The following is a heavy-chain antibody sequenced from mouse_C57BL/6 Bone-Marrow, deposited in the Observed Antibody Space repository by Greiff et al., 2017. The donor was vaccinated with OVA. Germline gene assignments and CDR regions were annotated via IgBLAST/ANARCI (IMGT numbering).Heavy chain of an antibody. CDR2: IHPNSGST. D-gene: IGHD2-3*01. V-gene: IGHV1-64*01. J-gene: IGHJ4*01. Sequence: VQLQQPGAELVKPGASVKLSCKASGYTFTSYWMHWVKQRPGQGLEWIGMIHPNSGSTNYNEKFKSKATLTVDKSSSTAYMQLSSLTSEDSAVYYCASRWLLHYAMDYWGQGTSVTVSS. CDR3: ASRWLLHYAMDY. CDR1: GYTFTSYW.